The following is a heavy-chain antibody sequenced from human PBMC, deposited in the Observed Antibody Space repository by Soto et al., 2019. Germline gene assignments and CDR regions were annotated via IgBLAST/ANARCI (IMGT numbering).Heavy chain of an antibody. CDR2: ISGSGGTT. D-gene: IGHD5-12*01. CDR1: GFTFSNYA. J-gene: IGHJ6*02. V-gene: IGHV3-23*01. Sequence: GGSLRLSCAASGFTFSNYAMSWVRQAPEKGLEWVSDISGSGGTTYYADSVKGRFTISRDNSKNTLYLQMNSLRAEDTAVYYYAIDPRSRWLQFPGYYGMDVWGQGTTVTVSS. CDR3: AIDPRSRWLQFPGYYGMDV.